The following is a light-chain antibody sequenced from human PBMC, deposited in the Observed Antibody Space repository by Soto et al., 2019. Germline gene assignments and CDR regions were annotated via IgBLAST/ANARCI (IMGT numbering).Light chain of an antibody. CDR3: QQYGSSPPT. V-gene: IGKV3-20*01. J-gene: IGKJ1*01. CDR1: QSVSSSY. CDR2: GAS. Sequence: EIVLTQSPGTLSLSPGERATLSCRASQSVSSSYLAWYQQKPGQAPRLLIYGASSRATGIPDRFSGSGSGTDFTLTISRLEPEDFAVYSCQQYGSSPPTFGQGTNVDIK.